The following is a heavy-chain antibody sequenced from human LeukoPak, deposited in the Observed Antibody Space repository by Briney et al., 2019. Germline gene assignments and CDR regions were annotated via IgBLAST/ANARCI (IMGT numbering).Heavy chain of an antibody. CDR2: INHSGST. V-gene: IGHV4-34*03. CDR1: GGSFSGYY. D-gene: IGHD3-10*01. CDR3: LGAAGY. Sequence: SETLSLTCAVYGGSFSGYYWSWIRQPPGKGLEWIGEINHSGSTNYNPSLKSRVTISVDKSKNQFSLKLSSVTAADTAVYYCLGAAGYWGQGTLVTVSS. J-gene: IGHJ4*02.